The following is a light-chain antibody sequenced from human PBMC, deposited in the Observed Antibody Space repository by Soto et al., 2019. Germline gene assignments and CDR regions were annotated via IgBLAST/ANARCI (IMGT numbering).Light chain of an antibody. V-gene: IGLV1-44*01. J-gene: IGLJ1*01. Sequence: QSVLTQPPSASGTPGQRVTISCSGSSSNIGSNTVNWYQQLPGTAPKLLIYSNNQRPSGVPDRFSGSKSGTSASLAISGLQSEDEADYYCGTWDSSLSADVFGTGTKLTVL. CDR3: GTWDSSLSADV. CDR2: SNN. CDR1: SSNIGSNT.